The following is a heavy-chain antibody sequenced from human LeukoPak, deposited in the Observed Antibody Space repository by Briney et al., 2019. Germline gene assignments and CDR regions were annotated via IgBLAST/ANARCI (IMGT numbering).Heavy chain of an antibody. J-gene: IGHJ4*02. D-gene: IGHD1-1*01. CDR3: ARDLYDHFLDY. CDR1: GFTFSSYG. Sequence: GGSLRLSCAASGFTFSSYGIHWVRQAPGKGLEWVAGVRYDGSDKFHEDYAKGRFTISRDNSKNTVTLQMNSLRAEDTAVYYCARDLYDHFLDYWGQGTVVTVSS. CDR2: VRYDGSDK. V-gene: IGHV3-33*01.